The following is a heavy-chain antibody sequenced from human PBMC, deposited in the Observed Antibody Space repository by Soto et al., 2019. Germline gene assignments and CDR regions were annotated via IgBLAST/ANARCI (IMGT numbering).Heavy chain of an antibody. CDR2: IFYSGTT. CDR1: GGSISSGGYF. Sequence: SETLSLTCTVSGGSISSGGYFWSWIRQPPGKGLEWIGNIFYSGTTYYNPSLKSRVTISVDTSKNQFSLKLSSVTAADTAVYFCARGVLYWGQGTLVTSPQ. CDR3: ARGVLY. V-gene: IGHV4-31*03. J-gene: IGHJ4*02. D-gene: IGHD1-1*01.